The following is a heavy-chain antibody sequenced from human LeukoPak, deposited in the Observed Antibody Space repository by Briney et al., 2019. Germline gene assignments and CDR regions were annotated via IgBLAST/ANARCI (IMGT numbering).Heavy chain of an antibody. J-gene: IGHJ2*01. CDR3: ARIPRGYSYGYWYFDL. Sequence: GESLRISCKGSGYSFTSYWISWVRQMPGKGLEWMGRIDPSDSYTNYSPSFQGHVTISAGKSISTAYLQWSSLKASDTAMYYCARIPRGYSYGYWYFDLWGRGTLVTVSS. CDR1: GYSFTSYW. V-gene: IGHV5-10-1*01. D-gene: IGHD5-18*01. CDR2: IDPSDSYT.